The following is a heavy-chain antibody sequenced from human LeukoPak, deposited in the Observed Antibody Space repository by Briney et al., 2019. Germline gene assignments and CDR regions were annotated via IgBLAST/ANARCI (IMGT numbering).Heavy chain of an antibody. D-gene: IGHD1-26*01. V-gene: IGHV4-59*12. J-gene: IGHJ4*02. Sequence: PSETLSLTCTVSGGSISSYYWSWVRQPPGKGLEWFGYIHYSGTTKYNPSLKSRVTISVDMSKNQFSMKLRAVTAADTAIYYCSRESGAFCPFGYWGQGTLVIVPP. CDR1: GGSISSYY. CDR2: IHYSGTT. CDR3: SRESGAFCPFGY.